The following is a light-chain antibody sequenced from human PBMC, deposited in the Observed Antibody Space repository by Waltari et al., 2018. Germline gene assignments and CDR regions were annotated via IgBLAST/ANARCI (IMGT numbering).Light chain of an antibody. CDR2: YDS. J-gene: IGLJ1*01. CDR1: YIGSKS. Sequence: SYVLTQPPSLSVAPGETATITCGGNYIGSKSVHWYQQKPGQAPVLAIFYDSDRPSGIPARFSCSNSGNTATLTISRVEAGDGADYYCQVWDSGSDHYVFGTGTKVTVL. V-gene: IGLV3-21*04. CDR3: QVWDSGSDHYV.